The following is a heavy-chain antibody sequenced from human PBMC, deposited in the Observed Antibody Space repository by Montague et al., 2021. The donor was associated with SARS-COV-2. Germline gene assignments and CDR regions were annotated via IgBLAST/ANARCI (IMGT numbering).Heavy chain of an antibody. D-gene: IGHD3-10*01. J-gene: IGHJ5*02. CDR3: ARDGREGLLWFGELLFGWFDP. V-gene: IGHV3-30*04. Sequence: SLRLSCAASGFTFSSYAMHWVRQAPGKGLERVAVISYDGSNKYYADSVKGRFTISRDNSKNTLYLQMNSLRAEDTAVYYCARDGREGLLWFGELLFGWFDPWGQGTLVTVSS. CDR1: GFTFSSYA. CDR2: ISYDGSNK.